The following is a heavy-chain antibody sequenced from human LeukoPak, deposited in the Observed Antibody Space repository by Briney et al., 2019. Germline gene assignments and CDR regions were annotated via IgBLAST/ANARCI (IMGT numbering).Heavy chain of an antibody. J-gene: IGHJ4*02. CDR2: IYYSGST. V-gene: IGHV4-61*01. CDR1: GGSVSSGSYY. Sequence: SETLSLTCTVSGGSVSSGSYYWSWIRQPPGKGLEWIGYIYYSGSTKYNPSLKTRVTISVDTSKNRFSLRLSSVTAADTAVYYCARHVEREYSGHDGFDYWGQGTLVTVSS. D-gene: IGHD5-12*01. CDR3: ARHVEREYSGHDGFDY.